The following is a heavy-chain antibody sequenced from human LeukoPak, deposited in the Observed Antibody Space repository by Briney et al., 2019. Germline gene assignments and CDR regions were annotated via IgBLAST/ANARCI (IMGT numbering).Heavy chain of an antibody. J-gene: IGHJ6*03. D-gene: IGHD6-25*01. V-gene: IGHV1-2*02. CDR3: ARSESAAYMDV. Sequence: GASVKVSCKASGYTFTSYGISWVRQAPGQGLEWMGWMNPNSGGTNYAQKFQGRVTMTRDTFISTAYMELSRLRSDDTAVYYCARSESAAYMDVWGKGTTVTISS. CDR2: MNPNSGGT. CDR1: GYTFTSYG.